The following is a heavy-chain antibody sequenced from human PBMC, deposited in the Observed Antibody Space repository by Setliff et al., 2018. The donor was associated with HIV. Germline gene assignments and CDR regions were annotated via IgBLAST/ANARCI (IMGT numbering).Heavy chain of an antibody. CDR2: IWYDASKK. CDR1: GFTFSDYY. V-gene: IGHV3-33*06. D-gene: IGHD3-3*01. CDR3: VKDVVKFWSGSGALDF. J-gene: IGHJ4*02. Sequence: GGSLRLSCAGSGSGGSGFTFSDYYMSWVRQAPGKGLEWVALIWYDASKKEYADSVKGRFNILRDDSKKTVDLQMNSLRAGDTAVYYCVKDVVKFWSGSGALDFWGPGTLVTVSS.